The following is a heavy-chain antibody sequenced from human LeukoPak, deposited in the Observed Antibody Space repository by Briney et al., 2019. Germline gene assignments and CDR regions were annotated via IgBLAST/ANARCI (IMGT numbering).Heavy chain of an antibody. J-gene: IGHJ5*02. V-gene: IGHV4-38-2*02. CDR3: ARHIYDSSGYSINWFDP. CDR2: IYHSGIT. CDR1: GYSISSGYY. D-gene: IGHD3-22*01. Sequence: SETLSLTCTVSGYSISSGYYWGWIRQPPGKGLEWIGSIYHSGITYYNPSLKSRVTISVDTSKNQFSLKLSSVTAADTAVYYCARHIYDSSGYSINWFDPWGQGTLVTVSS.